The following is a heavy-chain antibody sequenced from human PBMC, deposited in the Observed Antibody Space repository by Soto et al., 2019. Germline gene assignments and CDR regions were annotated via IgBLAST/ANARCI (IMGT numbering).Heavy chain of an antibody. J-gene: IGHJ3*02. D-gene: IGHD1-7*01. Sequence: SETLSLTCTVSGGSISSYYWSWIRQPPGKGLEWIGYIYYSGSTNYNPSLKSRVTISVDTSKNQFSLKLSSVTAADTAVYYCASSITGTTGLNAFDIWGQGTMVTVSS. V-gene: IGHV4-59*01. CDR2: IYYSGST. CDR1: GGSISSYY. CDR3: ASSITGTTGLNAFDI.